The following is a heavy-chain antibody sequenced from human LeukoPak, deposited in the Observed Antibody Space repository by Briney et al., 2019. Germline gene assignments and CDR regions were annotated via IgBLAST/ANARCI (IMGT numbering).Heavy chain of an antibody. V-gene: IGHV1-8*01. CDR3: ARWDNGAYCYYGMDV. CDR2: MNPNSGDT. D-gene: IGHD1-14*01. Sequence: ASVRVSCKASGYTFTSYDINWVRQATGQGLEWMGWMNPNSGDTGYAQKFQGRVTMTRNTSITTAYMELSSLRSEDTAVYYCARWDNGAYCYYGMDVWGQGTTVTVSS. CDR1: GYTFTSYD. J-gene: IGHJ6*02.